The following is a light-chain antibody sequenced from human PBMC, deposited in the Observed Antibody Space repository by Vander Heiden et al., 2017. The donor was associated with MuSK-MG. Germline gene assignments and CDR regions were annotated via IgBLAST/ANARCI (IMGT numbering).Light chain of an antibody. CDR2: KAS. CDR1: QSISNW. Sequence: DIQMTQSPSTLSASVGDRVTITCRASQSISNWLAWYQQKPGKAPKLLIYKASILESGVPSRFSGSGSGTEFTLTVSSLQPDDFATYYCQQYKTYATTFGGGTKVDIK. J-gene: IGKJ4*01. CDR3: QQYKTYATT. V-gene: IGKV1-5*03.